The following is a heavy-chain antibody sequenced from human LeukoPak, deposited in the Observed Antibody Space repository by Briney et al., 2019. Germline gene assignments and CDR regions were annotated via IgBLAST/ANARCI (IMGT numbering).Heavy chain of an antibody. V-gene: IGHV1-18*04. CDR3: ARDYCSRPSCQDGLFEF. D-gene: IGHD2-2*01. CDR2: IDTNKGNT. J-gene: IGHJ4*02. Sequence: ASVKVSCRASGYSFLGYGISWVRQAPGKGLEWMGWIDTNKGNTSYAQHFQGRLTLTTDTSTSTAYMELRSLRSDDTAVYYCARDYCSRPSCQDGLFEFWGQGTLVTVSS. CDR1: GYSFLGYG.